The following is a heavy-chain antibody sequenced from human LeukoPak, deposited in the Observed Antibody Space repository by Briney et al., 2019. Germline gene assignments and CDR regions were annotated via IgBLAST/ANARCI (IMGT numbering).Heavy chain of an antibody. CDR1: GFTFSDYF. J-gene: IGHJ4*02. D-gene: IGHD3-22*01. V-gene: IGHV3-11*06. CDR3: ARGISPTNTMIDY. CDR2: INSGSGYT. Sequence: GGSLRLSCAASGFTFSDYFISWIRQTPGKGLEWISYINSGSGYTKYYADSVKGRFTISRDNARNTLYLQMNSLRAEDTAVYFCARGISPTNTMIDYWGLGTLVTVSS.